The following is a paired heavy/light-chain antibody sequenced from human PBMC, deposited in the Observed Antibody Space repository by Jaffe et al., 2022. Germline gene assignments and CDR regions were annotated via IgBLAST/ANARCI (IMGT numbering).Light chain of an antibody. Sequence: EIVLTQSPGTLSLSPGERATLSCRASQSVSSSYLAWYQQKPGQAPRLLIYGASSRATGIPDRFSGSGSGTDFTLTISRLEPEDFAVYYCQQYGSSRTFGGGTKVEIK. V-gene: IGKV3-20*01. CDR3: QQYGSSRT. CDR2: GAS. J-gene: IGKJ4*01. CDR1: QSVSSSY.
Heavy chain of an antibody. J-gene: IGHJ4*02. V-gene: IGHV4-59*01. CDR1: GGSISSYY. D-gene: IGHD3-10*01. CDR3: ARDGWERGYYGSGSYYTGFDY. CDR2: IYYSGST. Sequence: QVQLQESGPGLVKPSETLSLTCTVSGGSISSYYWSWIRQPPGKGLEWIGYIYYSGSTNYNPSLKSRVTISVDTSKNQFSLKLSSVTAADTAVYYCARDGWERGYYGSGSYYTGFDYWGQGTLVTVSS.